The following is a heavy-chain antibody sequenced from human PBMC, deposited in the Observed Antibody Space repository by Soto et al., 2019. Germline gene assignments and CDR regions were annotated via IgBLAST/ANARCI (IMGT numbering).Heavy chain of an antibody. CDR2: VIYDGTNK. CDR1: GFTFSSYG. J-gene: IGHJ4*02. Sequence: PGGTLRLSCKASGFTFSSYGMHWVRQAPGKGLEWVAGVIYDGTNKYYADSVKGRFTISRDNSKQTLYLQMSSLRPDDTAIYYCAKRKVQNYYFWSGYYFDSCGQGTRVTVSS. D-gene: IGHD3-3*01. CDR3: AKRKVQNYYFWSGYYFDS. V-gene: IGHV3-30*19.